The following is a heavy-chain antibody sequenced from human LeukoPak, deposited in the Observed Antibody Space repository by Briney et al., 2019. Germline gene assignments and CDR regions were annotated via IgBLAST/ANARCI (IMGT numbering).Heavy chain of an antibody. J-gene: IGHJ4*02. CDR1: GYTFTSYY. D-gene: IGHD6-13*01. CDR2: ISPSTGGT. CDR3: ARGYSSNWRDFFDS. V-gene: IGHV1-46*01. Sequence: ASVKVSCTASGYTFTSYYMHWLRQAPGQGLEWMGIISPSTGGTTYAQKFQGSVTMTRDTSTSTVYMELSSLRSEDTALYYCARGYSSNWRDFFDSWGQGTLVTVSS.